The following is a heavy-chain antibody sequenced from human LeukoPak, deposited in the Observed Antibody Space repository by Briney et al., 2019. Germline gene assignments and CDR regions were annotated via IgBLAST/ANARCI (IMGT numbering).Heavy chain of an antibody. CDR2: ISSRGSTI. CDR1: GCTFSSYE. Sequence: GGSLRLSCAASGCTFSSYEMNWVRQAPGKGREWVSHISSRGSTIYYADSVKGRFTISRDTAKNSLYLQMNSLRAEDTAVYYCARDFILDYWGQGTLVTVSS. D-gene: IGHD2/OR15-2a*01. CDR3: ARDFILDY. J-gene: IGHJ4*02. V-gene: IGHV3-48*03.